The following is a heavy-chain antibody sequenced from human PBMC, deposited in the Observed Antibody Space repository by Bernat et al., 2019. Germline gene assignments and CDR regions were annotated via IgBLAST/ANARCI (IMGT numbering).Heavy chain of an antibody. V-gene: IGHV3-23*04. Sequence: EVQLVESGGGLVQPGGSLRLSCAASGFTVSSNYMSWVRQAPGKGLEWVSVISGSGGSTYYADSVKGRFTISRDNSKNTLYLQMNSLRAEDTAVDYCAKHYDFWSGYLDYWGQGTLVTVSS. CDR2: ISGSGGST. CDR1: GFTVSSNY. CDR3: AKHYDFWSGYLDY. J-gene: IGHJ4*02. D-gene: IGHD3-3*01.